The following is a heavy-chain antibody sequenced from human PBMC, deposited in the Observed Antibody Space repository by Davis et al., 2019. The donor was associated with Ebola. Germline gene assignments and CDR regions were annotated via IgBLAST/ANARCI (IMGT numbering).Heavy chain of an antibody. CDR2: IYYSGST. CDR3: ARGPHSSGWYGLDV. V-gene: IGHV4-59*01. D-gene: IGHD6-19*01. CDR1: GGSISRYY. Sequence: SETLSLTCTVSGGSISRYYWSWIRQPPGKGLEWIGYIYYSGSTNYNPSLKSRVTISVDTSKNQFSLKLSSVTAADTAVYYCARGPHSSGWYGLDVWGQGTTVTVSS. J-gene: IGHJ6*02.